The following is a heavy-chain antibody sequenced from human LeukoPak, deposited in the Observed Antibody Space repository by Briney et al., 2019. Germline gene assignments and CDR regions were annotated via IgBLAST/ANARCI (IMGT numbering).Heavy chain of an antibody. CDR2: IYTSGST. D-gene: IGHD6-19*01. J-gene: IGHJ4*02. CDR3: ARQVDGSGPQYYFDY. V-gene: IGHV4-4*07. CDR1: GGSISSYY. Sequence: SETLSLTCTVSGGSISSYYWSWIRQPAGKGLEWIGRIYTSGSTNYNPSLKSRVTMSVDTSKNRFSLKLSSVTAADTAVYYYARQVDGSGPQYYFDYWGQGTLVTVSS.